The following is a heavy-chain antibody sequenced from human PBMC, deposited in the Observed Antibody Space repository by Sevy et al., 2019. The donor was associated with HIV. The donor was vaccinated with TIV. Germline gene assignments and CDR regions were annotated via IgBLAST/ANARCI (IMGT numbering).Heavy chain of an antibody. CDR2: ISGSGGST. CDR3: AKVGITMVRGVISYYYMDV. J-gene: IGHJ6*03. V-gene: IGHV3-23*01. Sequence: GGSLRLSCAASGFTFSSYAMSWVRQAPGKGLEWVSAISGSGGSTYYADSVKGRFTISRDNSKNTLYLQMNSLRAEDTAVYYCAKVGITMVRGVISYYYMDVWGKGTTVTGLL. CDR1: GFTFSSYA. D-gene: IGHD3-10*01.